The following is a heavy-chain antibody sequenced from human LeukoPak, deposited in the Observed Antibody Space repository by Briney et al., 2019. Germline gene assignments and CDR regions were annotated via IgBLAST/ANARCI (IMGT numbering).Heavy chain of an antibody. CDR1: GGSISSSSYY. CDR2: IYYSGST. V-gene: IGHV4-39*07. CDR3: ARDGYYYDSSGYSPLGY. D-gene: IGHD3-22*01. Sequence: SETLSLTCTVSGGSISSSSYYWGWTRQPPGKGLEWIGSIYYSGSTYYNPSLKSRVTMSVDTSKNQFSLKLSSVTAADTAVYYCARDGYYYDSSGYSPLGYWGQGTLVTVSS. J-gene: IGHJ4*02.